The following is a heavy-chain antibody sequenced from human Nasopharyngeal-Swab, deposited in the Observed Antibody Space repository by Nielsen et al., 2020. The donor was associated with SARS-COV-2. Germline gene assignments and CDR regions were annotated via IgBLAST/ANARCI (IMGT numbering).Heavy chain of an antibody. D-gene: IGHD2-8*02. V-gene: IGHV4-34*01. CDR1: GGSFSGYY. CDR2: INHSGST. J-gene: IGHJ4*02. CDR3: ARRLDCTGGVCYSPEFDY. Sequence: SETLSLTCAVYGGSFSGYYWSWIRQPPGKGLEWIGEINHSGSTNYNPSLKSRVTISVDTSKNQFSLKLSSVTAADTALYYCARRLDCTGGVCYSPEFDYWGQGTLVTVSS.